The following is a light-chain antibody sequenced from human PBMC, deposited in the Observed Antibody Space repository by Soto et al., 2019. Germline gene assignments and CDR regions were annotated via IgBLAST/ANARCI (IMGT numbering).Light chain of an antibody. CDR2: AAC. CDR3: QQANSFPLT. V-gene: IGKV1-12*01. Sequence: DIQMTQSPSSVSASVGDRVTITCRASQGIISWLAWYQQKPGKAPNRLIYAACRLQSGVPSRFSGSGSGTDFTLTISSLQPEDFGNYYCQQANSFPLTFRGGTKVEIK. CDR1: QGIISW. J-gene: IGKJ4*01.